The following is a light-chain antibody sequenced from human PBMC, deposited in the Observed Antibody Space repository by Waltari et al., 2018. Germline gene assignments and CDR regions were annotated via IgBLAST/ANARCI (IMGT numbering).Light chain of an antibody. J-gene: IGLJ2*01. CDR2: EDD. Sequence: NFILTQPPSVSASPGKTVTISCTRSSAGIANNYVQWYQQRPGSVPITVIFEDDQRPSGVPDRFSGSIDSSSDSASLTISDLRAEDEADYYCQSSDSTDVVFGGGTKLTVL. CDR1: SAGIANNY. CDR3: QSSDSTDVV. V-gene: IGLV6-57*03.